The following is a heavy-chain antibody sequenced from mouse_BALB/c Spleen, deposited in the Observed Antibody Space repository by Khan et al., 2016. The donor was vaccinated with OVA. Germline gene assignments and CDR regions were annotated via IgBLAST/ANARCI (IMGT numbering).Heavy chain of an antibody. CDR2: IRYDGDS. CDR1: GYSITSGYF. D-gene: IGHD3-1*01. V-gene: IGHV3-6*01. CDR3: ARGGSSGPAWVAY. Sequence: EVQLQESGPGLVKPSQSLSLTCSVTGYSITSGYFWPWLRQFPGHKLAWMGYIRYDGDSNYNPSLKNRISITRDTSKNRFFLELKSVPPDDTATFYCARGGSSGPAWVAYWGQGTLVTVSP. J-gene: IGHJ3*01.